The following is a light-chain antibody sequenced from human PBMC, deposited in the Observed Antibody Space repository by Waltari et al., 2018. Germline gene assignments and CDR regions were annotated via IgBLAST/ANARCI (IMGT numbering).Light chain of an antibody. V-gene: IGKV1-39*01. CDR2: PAS. Sequence: DIQMTQSPSSLSASVGDRGTITCRTNQSISSYLSWYQLKAGKAPKLLIYPASSLQSGVPSRFSGSGSRTDFTLTINGLQPEDFATYSCQQTYSTPWTFGRGTKVEIK. J-gene: IGKJ1*01. CDR1: QSISSY. CDR3: QQTYSTPWT.